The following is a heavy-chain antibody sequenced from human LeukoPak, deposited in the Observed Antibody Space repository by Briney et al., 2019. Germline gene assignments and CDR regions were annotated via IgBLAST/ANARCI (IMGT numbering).Heavy chain of an antibody. Sequence: SETLSLTCTVSGVSISSTTYYWAWIRQPPGKGLEWIGSIYKAGNTNYSPSLRSRVFISVDTSNNQFSLSLSSVTAADTAVYYCARSGGYSSGWLYWGQGTLVTVSS. J-gene: IGHJ4*02. D-gene: IGHD6-19*01. CDR3: ARSGGYSSGWLY. CDR1: GVSISSTTYY. V-gene: IGHV4-39*01. CDR2: IYKAGNT.